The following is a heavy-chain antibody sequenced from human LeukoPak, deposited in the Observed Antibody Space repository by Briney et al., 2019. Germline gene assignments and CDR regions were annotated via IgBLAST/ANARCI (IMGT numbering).Heavy chain of an antibody. CDR2: IYHSGST. D-gene: IGHD2-15*01. V-gene: IGHV4-4*02. Sequence: SETLFLTCTVSGGSIISSNWWSWVRQPPGKGLGWIGEIYHSGSTNYNPSLKSRVTISIDKSKNQFSLKLSSVTAADTAVYFCARDPYCTGGSCYHRFDYWGQGTLVTVSS. J-gene: IGHJ4*02. CDR1: GGSIISSNW. CDR3: ARDPYCTGGSCYHRFDY.